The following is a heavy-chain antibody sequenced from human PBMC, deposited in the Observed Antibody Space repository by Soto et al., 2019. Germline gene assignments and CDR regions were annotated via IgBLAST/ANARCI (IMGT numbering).Heavy chain of an antibody. V-gene: IGHV3-21*01. CDR1: GFTFSSYS. D-gene: IGHD3-22*01. J-gene: IGHJ4*01. CDR3: AREIEYYDSSGSYRDY. CDR2: ISSSSSYI. Sequence: EVQLVESGGGLVKPGGSLRLSCAASGFTFSSYSMNWVRQAPGKGLEWVSAISSSSSYIYYADSVKGRFTISRDNAKNSLYVQMNSLRAEDTAVYYCAREIEYYDSSGSYRDYLAPGTLVTLSS.